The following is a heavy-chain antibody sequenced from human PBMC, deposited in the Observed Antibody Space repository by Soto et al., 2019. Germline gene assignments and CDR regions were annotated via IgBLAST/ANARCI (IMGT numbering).Heavy chain of an antibody. Sequence: EVQLVESGGTLVQPGGSLRLSCAASGFDASVNYMTWVRQAPGKGLAWVSAINSGGSTFYADSVKGRLTISRDNSKNTLYLQMNSLRVEDTAMYYCVRENYYYGMDVWGQGTAVTVSS. CDR2: INSGGST. CDR1: GFDASVNY. J-gene: IGHJ6*02. V-gene: IGHV3-66*01. CDR3: VRENYYYGMDV.